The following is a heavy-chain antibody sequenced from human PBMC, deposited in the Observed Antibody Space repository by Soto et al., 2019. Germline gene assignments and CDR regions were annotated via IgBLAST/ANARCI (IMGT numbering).Heavy chain of an antibody. J-gene: IGHJ4*02. D-gene: IGHD6-6*01. Sequence: GASVKVSCKASGGTFSSYAISWGRQAPGQGLEWMGGIIPIFGTANYAQKFQGRVTITAGESTSTAYMELSSLRSEDTAVYYCASLARRDPFDYWGQGTLVTLSS. CDR1: GGTFSSYA. CDR3: ASLARRDPFDY. CDR2: IIPIFGTA. V-gene: IGHV1-69*13.